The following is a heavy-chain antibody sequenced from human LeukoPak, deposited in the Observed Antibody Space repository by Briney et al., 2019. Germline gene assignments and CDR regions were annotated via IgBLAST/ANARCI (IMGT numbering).Heavy chain of an antibody. J-gene: IGHJ4*02. CDR3: ARLPKFDSSGPYSRTFDY. Sequence: GESLKISCKGSGYTFSSYWIGWVRQMPGKGLEWMGIIYPVDSDTRYSPSFQGQVTISADKSISTAYLQWSSLEAPDTAMYFCARLPKFDSSGPYSRTFDYWGQGTLVTVSS. CDR1: GYTFSSYW. V-gene: IGHV5-51*01. CDR2: IYPVDSDT. D-gene: IGHD3-22*01.